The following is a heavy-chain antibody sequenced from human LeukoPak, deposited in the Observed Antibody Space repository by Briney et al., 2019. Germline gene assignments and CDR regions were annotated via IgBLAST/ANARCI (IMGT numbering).Heavy chain of an antibody. Sequence: GGSLRLSCAAAGITFSSYWMSWVRQAPGKGLEWVANIKQDGSEKHYVDSVKGRFTISRDNAKNSLYLQMNSLRAEDTAVYYCARDHGGQYYYYYYMDVWGKGTTVTVSS. V-gene: IGHV3-7*01. CDR3: ARDHGGQYYYYYYMDV. D-gene: IGHD4-23*01. J-gene: IGHJ6*03. CDR2: IKQDGSEK. CDR1: GITFSSYW.